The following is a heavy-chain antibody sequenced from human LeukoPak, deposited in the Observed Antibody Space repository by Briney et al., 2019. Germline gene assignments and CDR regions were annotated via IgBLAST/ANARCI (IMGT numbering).Heavy chain of an antibody. D-gene: IGHD3-10*01. CDR1: GGSISTYY. V-gene: IGHV4-59*01. CDR3: AREPRYYGSGNYFLYYFDF. J-gene: IGHJ4*02. Sequence: ASETLSLTCTVSGGSISTYYWSWIRQPPGKGLEWIGYIHYSGSTNYNPSLKSRVTISVDTSKNQFSLKLSSVTAADTAVYYCAREPRYYGSGNYFLYYFDFWGQGTLVTVSS. CDR2: IHYSGST.